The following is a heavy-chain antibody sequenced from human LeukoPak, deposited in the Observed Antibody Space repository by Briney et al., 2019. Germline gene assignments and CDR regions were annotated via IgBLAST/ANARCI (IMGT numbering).Heavy chain of an antibody. CDR1: GFTFSSYW. CDR2: IKQDGREK. V-gene: IGHV3-7*01. Sequence: GGSLRLSCAASGFTFSSYWMSWVRQAPGKGLEWVANIKQDGREKYYVDSVKGRFTISRDNAKNSLYLQMNSLRAEDTAVYYCARSLEYCSSTSCYATFDYWGQGTLVTVSS. D-gene: IGHD2-2*01. CDR3: ARSLEYCSSTSCYATFDY. J-gene: IGHJ4*02.